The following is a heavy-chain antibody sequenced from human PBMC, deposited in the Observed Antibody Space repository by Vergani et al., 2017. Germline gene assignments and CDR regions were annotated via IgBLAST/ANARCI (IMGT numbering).Heavy chain of an antibody. Sequence: EVQLVESGRGLVQPGGSLRLSCAASGFTFSSYEMNWVRQAPGKGLEWVSYISSSGSTIYYADSVKGRFTISRDNSKNTLYLQMNSLRAEDTAVYYCARDLGLTGTTGDYYYYGMDVWGQGTTVTVSS. CDR1: GFTFSSYE. D-gene: IGHD1-1*01. CDR3: ARDLGLTGTTGDYYYYGMDV. J-gene: IGHJ6*02. V-gene: IGHV3-48*03. CDR2: ISSSGSTI.